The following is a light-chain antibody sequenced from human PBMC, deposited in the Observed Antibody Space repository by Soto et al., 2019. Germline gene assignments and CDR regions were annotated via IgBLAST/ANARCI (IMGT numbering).Light chain of an antibody. V-gene: IGKV3-20*01. J-gene: IGKJ4*01. CDR2: GAS. CDR1: QSVSSSY. CDR3: QQYGSSPPLT. Sequence: EIVLTQSPGTLSLSPGERATLSCRASQSVSSSYLAWYQQKPGQAPRLLIYGASSRATGIPDRFSGSGFGTDFPLTISRLEPEDFAVYYCQQYGSSPPLTFGGGTKVEIK.